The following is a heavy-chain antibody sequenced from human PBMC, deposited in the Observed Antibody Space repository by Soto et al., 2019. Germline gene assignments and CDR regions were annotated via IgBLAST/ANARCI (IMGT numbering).Heavy chain of an antibody. CDR2: IYYSGST. Sequence: TLSVKCTVSGGSISSGGYYWSWIRQHPGKGLEWIGYIYYSGSTYYNPSLKSRVTISVDTSKNQFSLKLSSVTAADTAVYYCARDPTGYSSSWYDYWGQGTLVTVSS. CDR3: ARDPTGYSSSWYDY. D-gene: IGHD6-13*01. CDR1: GGSISSGGYY. V-gene: IGHV4-31*02. J-gene: IGHJ4*02.